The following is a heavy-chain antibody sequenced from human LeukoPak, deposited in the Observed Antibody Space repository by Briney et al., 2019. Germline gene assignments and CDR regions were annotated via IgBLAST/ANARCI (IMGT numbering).Heavy chain of an antibody. J-gene: IGHJ4*02. CDR2: INHSGST. Sequence: SETLSLTCAVYGGSFSGYYWSWIRQPPGKGLEWIGEINHSGSTNYNPSLKSRVTISVDTSKNQFSLKLSSVTAADTAVYYCARGDTAMVTRYFDYWGQGTLVTVSS. V-gene: IGHV4-34*01. CDR3: ARGDTAMVTRYFDY. CDR1: GGSFSGYY. D-gene: IGHD5-18*01.